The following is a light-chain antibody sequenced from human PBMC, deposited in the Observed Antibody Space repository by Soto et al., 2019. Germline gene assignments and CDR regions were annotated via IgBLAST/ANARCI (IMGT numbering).Light chain of an antibody. CDR2: GAY. V-gene: IGKV3-15*01. J-gene: IGKJ1*01. CDR1: QSVSSN. Sequence: EIVRTQPPATLSVSPGERATPSCTASQSVSSNLAWYQQKPGQAPRLLIYGAYTRATGIPDRFSGSGSGTEFTLTISSLKSEDFAVYYCQKYTNWPQWTLGTGTKLDLK. CDR3: QKYTNWPQWT.